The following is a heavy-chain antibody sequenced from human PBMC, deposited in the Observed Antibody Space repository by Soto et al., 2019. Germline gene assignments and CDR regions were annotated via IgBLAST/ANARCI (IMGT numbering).Heavy chain of an antibody. J-gene: IGHJ1*01. D-gene: IGHD5-18*01. V-gene: IGHV1-69*13. CDR3: VSHLTWIQLWLGY. CDR2: IIPIFGTA. CDR1: GGTFSSYA. Sequence: GASVKVSCKASGGTFSSYAISWVRQAPGQGLEWMGGIIPIFGTANYAQKFQGRVTITADESTSTAYMELSSLRSEDTAVYYCVSHLTWIQLWLGYWGQGTLVTVSS.